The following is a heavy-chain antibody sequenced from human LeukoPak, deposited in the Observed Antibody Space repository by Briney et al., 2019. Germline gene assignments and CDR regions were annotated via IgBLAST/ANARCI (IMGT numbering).Heavy chain of an antibody. D-gene: IGHD1-26*01. J-gene: IGHJ6*02. CDR1: GFTFSSYA. Sequence: GGSLRLSCAASGFTFSSYAMSWVRQAPGKGLEWVSAISGSGGSTYYADSVKGRFTISRDNSKNTLYLQMNSLRAEDTAVYYCAKSMGSSPLHGMDVWGQGTTVTVSS. V-gene: IGHV3-23*01. CDR2: ISGSGGST. CDR3: AKSMGSSPLHGMDV.